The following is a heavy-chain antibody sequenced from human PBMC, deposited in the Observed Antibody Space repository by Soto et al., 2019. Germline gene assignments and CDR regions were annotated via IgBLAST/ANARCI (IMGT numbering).Heavy chain of an antibody. J-gene: IGHJ2*01. D-gene: IGHD3-22*01. CDR3: ARVPGYSIGDL. V-gene: IGHV1-3*01. Sequence: QVQLVQSGAEVKKPGASVKVSCKASGYTFTSYAMHWVRQAPGQRLEWMGWINAGNGKTKYSQKFQGRVTITRETCASTAYMELSSLRSEVTAVYYCARVPGYSIGDLWGRGTLVTVSS. CDR2: INAGNGKT. CDR1: GYTFTSYA.